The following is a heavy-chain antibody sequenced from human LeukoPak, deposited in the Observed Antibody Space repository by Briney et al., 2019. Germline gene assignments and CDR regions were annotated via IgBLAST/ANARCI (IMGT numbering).Heavy chain of an antibody. CDR2: IGSSGSTV. Sequence: GGSLRLSCAASGFTFSAYEMNWVRQAPGKGLEWVSYIGSSGSTVYYADSVKGRFTISRDNAKNSLYLQMNSLRAEDTAVYYCARDFQQQLRAFDIWGQGTLVTVSS. J-gene: IGHJ3*02. D-gene: IGHD6-13*01. CDR3: ARDFQQQLRAFDI. V-gene: IGHV3-48*03. CDR1: GFTFSAYE.